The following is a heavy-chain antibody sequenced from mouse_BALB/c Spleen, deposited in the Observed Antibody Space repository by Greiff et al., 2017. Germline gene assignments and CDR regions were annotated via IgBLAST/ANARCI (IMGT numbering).Heavy chain of an antibody. CDR2: ISDGGSYT. V-gene: IGHV5-4*02. D-gene: IGHD1-3*01. J-gene: IGHJ4*01. Sequence: EVMLVESGGGLVKPGGSMKLSCAASGFTFSDYYMYWVRQTPEKRLEWVATISDGGSYTYYPDSVKGRFTISRDNAKNNLYLQMSSLKSEDTAMYYCAREEGLDESGAMDYWGQGTSVTVSS. CDR3: AREEGLDESGAMDY. CDR1: GFTFSDYY.